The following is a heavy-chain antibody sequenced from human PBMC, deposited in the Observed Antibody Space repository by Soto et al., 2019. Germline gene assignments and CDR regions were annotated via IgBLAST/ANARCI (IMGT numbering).Heavy chain of an antibody. Sequence: GGSLRLSCAASGFTFSSYGMHWVRQAPGKGLEWVAVIWYDGSNKYYADSVKGRFTISRDNSKNTLYLQMNSLRAEDTAVYYCARYSYYDFWSGYGQYYYYYMDVWGKGTTVTVSS. J-gene: IGHJ6*03. CDR2: IWYDGSNK. D-gene: IGHD3-3*01. V-gene: IGHV3-33*01. CDR1: GFTFSSYG. CDR3: ARYSYYDFWSGYGQYYYYYMDV.